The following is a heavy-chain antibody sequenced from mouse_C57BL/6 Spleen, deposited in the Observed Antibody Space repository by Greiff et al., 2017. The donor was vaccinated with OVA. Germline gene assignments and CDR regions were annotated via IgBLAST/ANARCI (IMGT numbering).Heavy chain of an antibody. Sequence: EVQRVESGPELVKPGASVKISCKASGYSFTGYYMNWVKQSPEKSLEWIGEINPSTGGTTYNQKFKAKATLTVDKSSSTAYMQLKSLTSEDSAVYYCARREHYFDYWGQGTTLTVSS. CDR2: INPSTGGT. CDR1: GYSFTGYY. J-gene: IGHJ2*01. CDR3: ARREHYFDY. V-gene: IGHV1-42*01.